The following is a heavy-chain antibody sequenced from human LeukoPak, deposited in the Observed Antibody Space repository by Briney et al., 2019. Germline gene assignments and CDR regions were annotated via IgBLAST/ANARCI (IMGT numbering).Heavy chain of an antibody. CDR3: AREYSISSADY. J-gene: IGHJ4*02. CDR1: GFTFSSYW. Sequence: GGSLRLSCAASGFTFSSYWMSWVRQAPGKGLEWVSSISSSSSYIYYADSVKGRFTISRDNAVNSLYLQMNSLRAEDTAVYYCAREYSISSADYWGQGTLVTVSS. CDR2: ISSSSSYI. D-gene: IGHD6-6*01. V-gene: IGHV3-21*01.